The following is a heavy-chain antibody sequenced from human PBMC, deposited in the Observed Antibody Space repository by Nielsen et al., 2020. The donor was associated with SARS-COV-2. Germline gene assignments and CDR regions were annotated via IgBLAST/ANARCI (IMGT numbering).Heavy chain of an antibody. CDR2: ISASGCSK. V-gene: IGHV3-23*01. J-gene: IGHJ4*02. CDR1: GFTFSRYA. CDR3: AKAFRSSDWLRAATDY. Sequence: GESLKISCAASGFTFSRYAMTWVRQAPGKGLEWVSGISASGCSKYYADSVKGRFTISRDNSKSTLYLQMNSLRVEDTAVYYCAKAFRSSDWLRAATDYWGQGTLVTVSS. D-gene: IGHD3-9*01.